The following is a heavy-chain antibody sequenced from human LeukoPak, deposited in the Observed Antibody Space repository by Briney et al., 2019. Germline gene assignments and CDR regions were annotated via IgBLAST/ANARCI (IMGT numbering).Heavy chain of an antibody. D-gene: IGHD2-8*01. J-gene: IGHJ4*02. Sequence: GGSLRLSCAASGFTFSSYATSWVRQAPGKGLEWVSALTGSGGSTYYVDSVKGRFTISRDNSKNTMYVQMNSLRAEDTAIYYCAKHPSYAMGGVEYWGQGTLVTVSS. V-gene: IGHV3-23*01. CDR1: GFTFSSYA. CDR2: LTGSGGST. CDR3: AKHPSYAMGGVEY.